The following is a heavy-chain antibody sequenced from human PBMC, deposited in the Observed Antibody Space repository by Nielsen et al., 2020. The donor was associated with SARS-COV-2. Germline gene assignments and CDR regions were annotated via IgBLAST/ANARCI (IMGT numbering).Heavy chain of an antibody. CDR1: GFTFSSYA. V-gene: IGHV3-23*01. D-gene: IGHD2-15*01. J-gene: IGHJ4*02. CDR2: ISGSGGST. CDR3: AKEKPSHDIVVVVAATD. Sequence: GGSLRLSCAASGFTFSSYAMSWVRQAPGKGLEWVSAISGSGGSTYYADSVKGRFTISRDNSKNTLYLQMNSLRAEDTAVYYCAKEKPSHDIVVVVAATDWGQGTLVTVSS.